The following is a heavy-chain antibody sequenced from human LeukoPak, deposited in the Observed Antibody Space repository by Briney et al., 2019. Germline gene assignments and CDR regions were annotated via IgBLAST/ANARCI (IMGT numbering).Heavy chain of an antibody. J-gene: IGHJ4*02. V-gene: IGHV4-39*01. Sequence: SETLSLTCTVSGGSISSSSYYWGWIRQPSGKGLEWIGSIYYSGSTYYNPSLKSRVTISVDTSKNQFSLKLSSVTAADTAVYYCARHTGYSSPGYFDYWGQGTLVTVSS. D-gene: IGHD6-13*01. CDR2: IYYSGST. CDR1: GGSISSSSYY. CDR3: ARHTGYSSPGYFDY.